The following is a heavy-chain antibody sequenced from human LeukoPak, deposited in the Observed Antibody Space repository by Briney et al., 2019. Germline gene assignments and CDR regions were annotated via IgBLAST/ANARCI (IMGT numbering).Heavy chain of an antibody. CDR2: ISGDGSST. D-gene: IGHD6-13*01. CDR3: AKVRGVAAAVNDPYFDY. V-gene: IGHV3-43*02. Sequence: PGGSLRLSCAASGFTFDDYAMHWVRQAPGKGLEWVSLISGDGSSTYYADSVKGRFTISRDNSKNSLYLQMNSLRTEDTALYYCAKVRGVAAAVNDPYFDYWGQGTLVTVSS. CDR1: GFTFDDYA. J-gene: IGHJ4*02.